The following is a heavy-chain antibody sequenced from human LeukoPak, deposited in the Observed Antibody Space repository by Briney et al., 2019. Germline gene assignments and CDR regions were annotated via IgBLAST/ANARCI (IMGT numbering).Heavy chain of an antibody. J-gene: IGHJ2*01. D-gene: IGHD7-27*01. CDR1: GYTFTDHY. CDR2: INPKSGDT. V-gene: IGHV1-2*02. Sequence: ASVKVSCKASGYTFTDHYVHWVRQTPGQGLEWMGWINPKSGDTNYAQKFQGRVTMTRDTSIVTDYMELSSLTSDDTGVYYCGVHWGSGYYFDLWGRGILVTVSS. CDR3: GVHWGSGYYFDL.